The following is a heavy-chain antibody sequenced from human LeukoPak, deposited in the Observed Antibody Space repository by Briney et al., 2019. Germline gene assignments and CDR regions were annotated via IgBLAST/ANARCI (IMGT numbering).Heavy chain of an antibody. CDR3: VKLSIIGVDY. V-gene: IGHV3-74*01. D-gene: IGHD2/OR15-2a*01. CDR2: INSDGRNT. Sequence: QTGGSLRLSCAASGFTFSTYWMHWVRQAPGKGLVWVSGINSDGRNTNYADSVKGRFTISRDNAKNTLYLQMNSLRAEDTAVYYCVKLSIIGVDYWGQGALVTVSS. J-gene: IGHJ4*02. CDR1: GFTFSTYW.